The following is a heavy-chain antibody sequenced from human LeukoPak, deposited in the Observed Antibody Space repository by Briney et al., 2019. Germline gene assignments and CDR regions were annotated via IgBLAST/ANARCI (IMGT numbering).Heavy chain of an antibody. Sequence: SVKVSCKASGGTFSSYAISWVRQAPGQGLEWMGGIIPIFGTANYAQKFQGRVTITTDESTSTAYMELSSLRSEDTAVYYCTRDVGYIAAAGTSTWGQGTLVTVSS. D-gene: IGHD6-13*01. CDR2: IIPIFGTA. V-gene: IGHV1-69*05. CDR3: TRDVGYIAAAGTST. CDR1: GGTFSSYA. J-gene: IGHJ5*02.